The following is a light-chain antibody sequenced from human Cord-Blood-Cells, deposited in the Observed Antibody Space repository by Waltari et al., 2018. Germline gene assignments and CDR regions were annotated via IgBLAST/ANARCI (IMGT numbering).Light chain of an antibody. J-gene: IGLJ1*01. CDR1: SSDVGSYNL. V-gene: IGLV2-23*01. CDR2: EGS. Sequence: QSALTQPASVSGSPGQSITISCTGTSSDVGSYNLVSLYQQHPGKAPKLMIYEGSKRPLGVSNRFSGSKSGNTASLTISGLQAEDEADYYCCSYAGSSTYVFGTGTKVTVL. CDR3: CSYAGSSTYV.